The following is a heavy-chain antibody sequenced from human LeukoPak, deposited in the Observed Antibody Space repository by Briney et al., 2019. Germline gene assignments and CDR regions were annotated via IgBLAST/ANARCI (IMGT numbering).Heavy chain of an antibody. CDR1: GGSISSYY. J-gene: IGHJ2*01. V-gene: IGHV4-59*01. CDR2: IYYSGST. Sequence: SEALSLTCTVSGGSISSYYWGWIRQPPGKGLEWIGYIYYSGSTNYNPSLKSRVTISVDTSKNQFSLKLSSVTAADTAVYYCARDRGWSFPNWYFDLWGRGTLVTVSS. CDR3: ARDRGWSFPNWYFDL. D-gene: IGHD6-19*01.